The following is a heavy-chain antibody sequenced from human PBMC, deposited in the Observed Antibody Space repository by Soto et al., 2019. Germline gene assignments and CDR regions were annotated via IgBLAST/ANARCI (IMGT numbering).Heavy chain of an antibody. D-gene: IGHD3-9*01. CDR3: ARDRYYDILTGYSLRFDP. CDR1: GYTFTSYG. Sequence: GASVKVSCKASGYTFTSYGISWVRQAPGQGLEWMGWISAYNGNTNYAQKLQGRVTMTTDTPTSTAYMELRSLRSDDTAVYYCARDRYYDILTGYSLRFDPWGQGTLVTVSS. CDR2: ISAYNGNT. V-gene: IGHV1-18*01. J-gene: IGHJ5*02.